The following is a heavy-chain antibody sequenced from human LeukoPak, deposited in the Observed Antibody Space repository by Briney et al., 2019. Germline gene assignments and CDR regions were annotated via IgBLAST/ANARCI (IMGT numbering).Heavy chain of an antibody. CDR1: GFTFSSYG. CDR2: ISYDGSNK. J-gene: IGHJ4*02. V-gene: IGHV3-30*18. CDR3: AKDLGAPEGY. D-gene: IGHD3-16*01. Sequence: GGSLRLSCAASGFTFSSYGMHWVRQAPGKGLEWVAVISYDGSNKYYADSVKGRFTISRDNSKNTLYLQMNSLRAEDTAVYYCAKDLGAPEGYWGQGTLVTVSS.